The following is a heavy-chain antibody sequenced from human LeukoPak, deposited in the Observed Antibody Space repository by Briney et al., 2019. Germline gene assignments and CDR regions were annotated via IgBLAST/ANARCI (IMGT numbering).Heavy chain of an antibody. D-gene: IGHD4-23*01. CDR1: GYTFTSYG. J-gene: IGHJ3*02. CDR2: ISAYNGNT. Sequence: ASVKVSCKASGYTFTSYGISWVRQAPGQGLEWMGWISAYNGNTNYAQKLEARVTMTTDTSTSTAYMELRSLRSDDTAVYYCARDGTTVVTRDAFDIWGQGTMVTVSS. V-gene: IGHV1-18*01. CDR3: ARDGTTVVTRDAFDI.